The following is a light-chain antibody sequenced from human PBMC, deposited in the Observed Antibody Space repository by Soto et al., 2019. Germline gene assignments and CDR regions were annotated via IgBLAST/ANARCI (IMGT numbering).Light chain of an antibody. Sequence: EIVLTQSPGTLSLSPGERATRSCRASQSVSSSYLAWYQQKPGQAPRLLIYGASSRATGIPDRFSGSGSGTDFTRTISILEPEDFAVYYCQQYGSSPITFGQGTRLEIQ. V-gene: IGKV3-20*01. J-gene: IGKJ5*01. CDR1: QSVSSSY. CDR3: QQYGSSPIT. CDR2: GAS.